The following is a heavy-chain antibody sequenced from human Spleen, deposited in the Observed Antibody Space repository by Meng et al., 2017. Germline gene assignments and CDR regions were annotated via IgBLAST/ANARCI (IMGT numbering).Heavy chain of an antibody. CDR2: INHSGST. CDR1: GGSFSGYY. D-gene: IGHD3-10*01. Sequence: QVQLQQCGAGLLKPSDTLSLTCAVYGGSFSGYYWSWIRQPPGKGLEWMGEINHSGSTKYNPSLKSRVTISVDTSKNQFSLNLNSVTAVDTAVYYCARGGSVPMVLSYWGQGTLVTVSS. J-gene: IGHJ4*02. V-gene: IGHV4-34*02. CDR3: ARGGSVPMVLSY.